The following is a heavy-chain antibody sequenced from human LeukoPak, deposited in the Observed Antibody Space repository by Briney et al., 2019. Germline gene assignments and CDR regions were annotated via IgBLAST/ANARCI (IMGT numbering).Heavy chain of an antibody. CDR3: ARYEEFSTGYSASSPRHYFDH. CDR2: ISYTGSN. V-gene: IGHV4-59*01. J-gene: IGHJ4*02. D-gene: IGHD3/OR15-3a*01. Sequence: SETLSLTCTVSGGSINSYYWSWIRQPPGKGLECIGHISYTGSNYYKPSLESRVTISVDTAKNQISLKLSSVTASDTAVYYCARYEEFSTGYSASSPRHYFDHWGQGTLVTVSS. CDR1: GGSINSYY.